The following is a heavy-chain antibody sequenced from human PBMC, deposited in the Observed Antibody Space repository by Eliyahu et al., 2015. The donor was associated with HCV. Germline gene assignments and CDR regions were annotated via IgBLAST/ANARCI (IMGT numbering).Heavy chain of an antibody. CDR2: IHYSGXT. V-gene: IGHV4-59*01. Sequence: QVQLQESGPGLVKPSETLSLTCTVSGGSITTYYWXWIRQPPGKGLEWIGYIHYSGXTNYNPPLKSRVTISVDTSKTXFSLNLTSVXAADTAVYYCASGGGGIAVAGTGGWFDPWGQGTLVTVSS. CDR1: GGSITTYY. D-gene: IGHD6-19*01. J-gene: IGHJ5*02. CDR3: ASGGGGIAVAGTGGWFDP.